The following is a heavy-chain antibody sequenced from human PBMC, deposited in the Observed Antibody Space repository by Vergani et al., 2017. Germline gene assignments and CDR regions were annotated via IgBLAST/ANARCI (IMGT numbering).Heavy chain of an antibody. CDR2: IYTSGST. Sequence: QVQLQESGPGLVKPSQTLSLTCTVSGGSISSGSYYWSWIRQPAGKGLEWIGRIYTSGSTNYNPSLKSRVTISVDTSKNQFSLKLSSVTAADTAVYYCARAALDSYEIDYWGQGTLVTVSS. V-gene: IGHV4-61*02. J-gene: IGHJ4*02. D-gene: IGHD5-12*01. CDR3: ARAALDSYEIDY. CDR1: GGSISSGSYY.